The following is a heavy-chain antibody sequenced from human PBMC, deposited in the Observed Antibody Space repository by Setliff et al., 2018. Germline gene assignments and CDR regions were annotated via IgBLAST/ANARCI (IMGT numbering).Heavy chain of an antibody. J-gene: IGHJ6*03. Sequence: GASVKVSCKASGGTFSNYCISWVRQAPGQGLEWMGGIMPKFGTPNRSQKFRGRVTITADESTSTAYMELSGLTSEDTAVYYCASHFLTVMKYYYYMDVWGKGTTVTVSS. CDR3: ASHFLTVMKYYYYMDV. D-gene: IGHD5-18*01. V-gene: IGHV1-69*13. CDR2: IMPKFGTP. CDR1: GGTFSNYC.